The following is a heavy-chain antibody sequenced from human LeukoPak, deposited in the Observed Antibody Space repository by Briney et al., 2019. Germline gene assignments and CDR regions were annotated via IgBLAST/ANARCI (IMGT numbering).Heavy chain of an antibody. CDR1: GFTFSSYA. Sequence: PGGSLRPSCAASGFTFSSYAMSWVHQAPGKGLEWVSAISGSGGSTYYADSVKGRFTISRDNAKNSLYLQMNSLRAEDTAVYYCARDPYSSSWDGGDYWGQGTLVTVSS. J-gene: IGHJ4*02. D-gene: IGHD6-13*01. CDR2: ISGSGGST. V-gene: IGHV3-23*01. CDR3: ARDPYSSSWDGGDY.